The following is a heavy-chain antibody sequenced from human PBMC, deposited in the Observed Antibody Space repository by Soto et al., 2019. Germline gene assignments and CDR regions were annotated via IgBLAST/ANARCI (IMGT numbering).Heavy chain of an antibody. D-gene: IGHD6-19*01. CDR3: ARDRGVAPPVAGNTHYYYYMDV. CDR2: ISAYNGNT. Sequence: QDQLVQSGVEVKKPGASVKVSCKASGYSFTNYGITWVRQAPGQGFEWMGWISAYNGNTKYAQKLQGRVTMTTDASTSTAYLELTSLTSDDTAVYYCARDRGVAPPVAGNTHYYYYMDVWGKGTTVTVSS. J-gene: IGHJ6*03. CDR1: GYSFTNYG. V-gene: IGHV1-18*01.